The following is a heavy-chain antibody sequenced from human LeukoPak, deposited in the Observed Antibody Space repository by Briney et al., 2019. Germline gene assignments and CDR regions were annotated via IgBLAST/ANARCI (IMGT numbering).Heavy chain of an antibody. CDR3: ARDLFFVVVPAAMGY. D-gene: IGHD2-2*01. Sequence: GGSLRLSSAASGLTFSSYWMSWVRQAPGKGLQWVANIKQDVSEKNYVDSVKGRFTISRDNATNSLYLQMNSLRAEDTAVYYCARDLFFVVVPAAMGYWGQGTLVTVSS. V-gene: IGHV3-7*01. J-gene: IGHJ4*02. CDR1: GLTFSSYW. CDR2: IKQDVSEK.